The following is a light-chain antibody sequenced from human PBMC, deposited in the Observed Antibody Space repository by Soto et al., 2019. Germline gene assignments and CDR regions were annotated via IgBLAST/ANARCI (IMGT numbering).Light chain of an antibody. CDR1: QTIGSW. CDR2: KAS. V-gene: IGKV1-5*03. CDR3: QQYHIYSGT. J-gene: IGKJ1*01. Sequence: DIQMTQSPSTLSASVGDRVTITCRPSQTIGSWLAWYQQRPGKPPNLXIYKASTLASGVPSRFSGSGAGTECTRTINSLQPDDFATDYCQQYHIYSGTFGQGTKVDIK.